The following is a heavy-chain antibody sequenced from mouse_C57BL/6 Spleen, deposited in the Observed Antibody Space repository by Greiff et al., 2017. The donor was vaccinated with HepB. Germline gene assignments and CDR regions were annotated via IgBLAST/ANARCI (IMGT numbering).Heavy chain of an antibody. CDR1: GFNIKDYY. CDR2: IDPEDGET. V-gene: IGHV14-2*01. J-gene: IGHJ2*01. Sequence: EVKLVESGAELVKPGASVKLSCTASGFNIKDYYMHWVKQRTEQGLEWIGRIDPEDGETKYAPKFQGKATITADTSSNTAYLQLSSLTSEDTAVYYCASSQTAQATTYWGQGTTLTVSS. CDR3: ASSQTAQATTY. D-gene: IGHD3-2*02.